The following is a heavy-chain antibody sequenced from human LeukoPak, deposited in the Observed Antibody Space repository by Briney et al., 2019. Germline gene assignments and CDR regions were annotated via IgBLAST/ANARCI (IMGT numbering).Heavy chain of an antibody. V-gene: IGHV1-18*01. CDR2: ISPYNGNT. CDR1: GYTFTSYG. J-gene: IGHJ6*02. CDR3: ARVSSYYYYGMDV. Sequence: ASVKVSCKASGYTFTSYGISWVRQAPGQGLEWMGWISPYNGNTNYAQKLQGRVTMTTDTPTSTAYMELRSLRSDDTAVYYCARVSSYYYYGMDVWGQGTTVTVSS.